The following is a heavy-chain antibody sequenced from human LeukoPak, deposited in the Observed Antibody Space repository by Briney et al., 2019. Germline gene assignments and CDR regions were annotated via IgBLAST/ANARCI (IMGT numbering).Heavy chain of an antibody. D-gene: IGHD3-3*01. Sequence: RSGGSLRLSCAASGFTFDDYGMSWVRQAPGKGLEWVSGINWNGGSTGYADSVKGRFTISRDNAKNSLYLQMNSLRAEDTAVYYCAKEHDFWSGYYTSLDYWGQGTLVTVSS. CDR1: GFTFDDYG. V-gene: IGHV3-20*04. CDR3: AKEHDFWSGYYTSLDY. J-gene: IGHJ4*02. CDR2: INWNGGST.